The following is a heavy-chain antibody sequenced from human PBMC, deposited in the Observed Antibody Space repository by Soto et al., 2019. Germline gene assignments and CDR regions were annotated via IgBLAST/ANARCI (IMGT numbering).Heavy chain of an antibody. CDR1: GGSISSGGYS. CDR3: ARATHCSSTSCYFGRRTGWFDP. V-gene: IGHV4-30-2*01. D-gene: IGHD2-2*01. J-gene: IGHJ5*02. Sequence: SETLSLTCAVSGGSISSGGYSWSWIRQPPGKGLEWIGYIYHSGSTYYNPSLKSRVTISVDRSKNQFSLKLSSVTAADTAVYYCARATHCSSTSCYFGRRTGWFDPWGQGTLVTVSS. CDR2: IYHSGST.